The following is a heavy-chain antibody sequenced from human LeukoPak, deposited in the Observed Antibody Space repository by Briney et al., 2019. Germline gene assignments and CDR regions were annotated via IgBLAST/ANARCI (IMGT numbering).Heavy chain of an antibody. CDR3: ANGRGDYERVTRFDY. Sequence: GGSLRLSCAASGFTFSSSAMSWVRQPPGKGLEWVSGISGSGVSTYYADSVKGRFTISRDNSKNTLFLQVNSLRAEDTAIYYCANGRGDYERVTRFDYWGQGTLVTVSS. CDR1: GFTFSSSA. V-gene: IGHV3-23*01. J-gene: IGHJ4*02. D-gene: IGHD4-17*01. CDR2: ISGSGVST.